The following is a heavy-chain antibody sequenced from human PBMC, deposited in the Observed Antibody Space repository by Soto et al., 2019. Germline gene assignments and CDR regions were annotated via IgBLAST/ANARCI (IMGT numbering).Heavy chain of an antibody. V-gene: IGHV1-18*01. CDR2: ISLYSDGT. D-gene: IGHD2-2*01. Sequence: ASVKVSCKTSGYTFSNYGITWVRQAPGQPLEWLGWISLYSDGTNYAQKVQGRVSMTTDTSTTTAYMELRSLGSDDTAVYYCARVVPGAEAWFGPWGQGTLVTVSS. J-gene: IGHJ5*02. CDR1: GYTFSNYG. CDR3: ARVVPGAEAWFGP.